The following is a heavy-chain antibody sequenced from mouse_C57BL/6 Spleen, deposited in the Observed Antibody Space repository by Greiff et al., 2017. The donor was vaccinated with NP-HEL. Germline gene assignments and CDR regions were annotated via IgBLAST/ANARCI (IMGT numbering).Heavy chain of an antibody. CDR2: IDPETGGT. D-gene: IGHD2-4*01. CDR3: TRGDYDAPYYFDY. CDR1: GYTFTDYE. Sequence: QVQLQQSGAELVRPGASVTLSCKASGYTFTDYEMHWVKQTPVHGLEWIGAIDPETGGTAYNQKFKGKAILTADKSSSTAYMELRSLTSEDSAVYYCTRGDYDAPYYFDYWGQGTTLTVSS. J-gene: IGHJ2*01. V-gene: IGHV1-15*01.